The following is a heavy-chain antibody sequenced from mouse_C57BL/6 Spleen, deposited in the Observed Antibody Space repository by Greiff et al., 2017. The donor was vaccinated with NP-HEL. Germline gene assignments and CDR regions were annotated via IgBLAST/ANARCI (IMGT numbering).Heavy chain of an antibody. J-gene: IGHJ3*01. V-gene: IGHV1-18*01. D-gene: IGHD2-3*01. CDR3: ARSLYDSWFAY. Sequence: EVQLQQSGPELVKPGASVKIPCKASGYTFTDYNMDWVKQSHGKSLEWIGDINPNNGGTIYNQKFKGKATLTVDKSSSTAYMELRSLTSEDTAVYYCARSLYDSWFAYWGQGTLVTVSA. CDR1: GYTFTDYN. CDR2: INPNNGGT.